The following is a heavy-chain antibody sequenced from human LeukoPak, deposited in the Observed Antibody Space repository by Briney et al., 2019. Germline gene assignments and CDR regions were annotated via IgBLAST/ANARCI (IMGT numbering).Heavy chain of an antibody. CDR1: GFSVSSNY. CDR2: ISWNSGSI. J-gene: IGHJ4*02. Sequence: PGGSLRLSCAASGFSVSSNYMSWVRQAPGKGLEWVSGISWNSGSIGYADSVKGRFTISRDNSKNTLYLQMNSLRAEDTAVYYCAKGSTGLSPPFDYWGQGTLVTVSS. D-gene: IGHD3-9*01. V-gene: IGHV3-23*01. CDR3: AKGSTGLSPPFDY.